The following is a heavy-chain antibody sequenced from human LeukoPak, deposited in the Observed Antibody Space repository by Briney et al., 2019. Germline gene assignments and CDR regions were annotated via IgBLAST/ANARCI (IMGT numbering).Heavy chain of an antibody. CDR1: GFSFSDYS. Sequence: GGSLRLSCAASGFSFSDYSMTWVRQAPGKGLGWVASINSMSSSIYYADSVKGRFTISRDNAKNSLYLQMNSLRAEDTAVYYCARQGNEYYYDSSDYWGQGTLVTVSS. V-gene: IGHV3-21*01. CDR3: ARQGNEYYYDSSDY. D-gene: IGHD3-22*01. J-gene: IGHJ4*02. CDR2: INSMSSSI.